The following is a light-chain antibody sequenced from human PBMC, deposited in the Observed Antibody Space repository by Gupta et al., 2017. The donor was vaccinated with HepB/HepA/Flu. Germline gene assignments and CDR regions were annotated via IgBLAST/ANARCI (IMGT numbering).Light chain of an antibody. CDR1: QSVSSY. Sequence: ELVLTQSPATLSMSPGERATLSCRASQSVSSYLAWYPQKPGQAPRLLIYDASNRATGIPARFSGSGSGTDFTLTISSLEPEDFAVYYCQRRSNWLFGQGTRLEIK. V-gene: IGKV3-11*01. J-gene: IGKJ5*01. CDR3: QRRSNWL. CDR2: DAS.